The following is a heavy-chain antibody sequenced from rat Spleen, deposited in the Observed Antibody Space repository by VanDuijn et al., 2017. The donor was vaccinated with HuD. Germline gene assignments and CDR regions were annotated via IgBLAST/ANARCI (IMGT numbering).Heavy chain of an antibody. CDR2: ITNTGGST. CDR3: TREFDY. V-gene: IGHV5-31*01. Sequence: EVKLVESGGGLVQPGRSLKLSCAASGFTFSSYWMFWIRQAPGKGLEWVASITNTGGSTYYPDSVKGRFTISRDNAKSTLYLQMNSLRSEDTDTYYCTREFDYWGQGVMVTVSS. J-gene: IGHJ2*01. CDR1: GFTFSSYW.